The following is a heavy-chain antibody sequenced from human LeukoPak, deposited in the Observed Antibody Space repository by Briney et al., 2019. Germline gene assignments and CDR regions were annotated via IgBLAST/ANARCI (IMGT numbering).Heavy chain of an antibody. Sequence: GGSLRLSCVASGFTFSTYTMNWVRQAPGKGLEWVSYISAGNRAIYYADSVKGRFTISRDDAKNSLYLQMSSLRAEDTAVYYCARDRPDWAIDYWGQGTLVTVSS. CDR1: GFTFSTYT. CDR3: ARDRPDWAIDY. D-gene: IGHD3-9*01. CDR2: ISAGNRAI. J-gene: IGHJ4*02. V-gene: IGHV3-48*01.